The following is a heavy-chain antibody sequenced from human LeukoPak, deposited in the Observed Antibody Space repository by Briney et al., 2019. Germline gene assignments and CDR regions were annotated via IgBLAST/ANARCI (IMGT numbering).Heavy chain of an antibody. CDR2: IKQVGSEK. Sequence: GGSLRLSCAASGFTFSNYWMSWVRQAPGKGLEWVANIKQVGSEKYYVDSVKGRFTISRDNAKNSLYLQMNSLRAEDTAVYYCARLARWDYDFWSGYSDPYYFDYWGQGTLVTVSS. V-gene: IGHV3-7*03. CDR3: ARLARWDYDFWSGYSDPYYFDY. J-gene: IGHJ4*02. D-gene: IGHD3-3*01. CDR1: GFTFSNYW.